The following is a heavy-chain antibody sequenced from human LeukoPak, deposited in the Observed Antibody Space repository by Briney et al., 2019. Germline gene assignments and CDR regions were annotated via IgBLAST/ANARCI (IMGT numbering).Heavy chain of an antibody. Sequence: GGSLRLSCAASGFTVSTNYMSWVRQAPGKGLEWVSVIYSGGSTYYADSVKGRFTISRDNSKNTLYLQMNSLRAEDTAMYYCAKDPELYSSGRVDYWGQGTLVTVSS. CDR2: IYSGGST. J-gene: IGHJ4*02. CDR3: AKDPELYSSGRVDY. CDR1: GFTVSTNY. D-gene: IGHD6-19*01. V-gene: IGHV3-53*05.